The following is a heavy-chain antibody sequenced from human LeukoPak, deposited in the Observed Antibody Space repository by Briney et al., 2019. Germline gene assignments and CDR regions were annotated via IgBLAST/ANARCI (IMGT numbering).Heavy chain of an antibody. CDR3: ARKGAGTAEFDY. J-gene: IGHJ4*02. D-gene: IGHD3-10*01. V-gene: IGHV4-30-2*01. CDR2: IYHSGST. CDR1: GGSISSGGYY. Sequence: TLTLTCTVSGGSISSGGYYWSWIRQPPGKGLEWIGYIYHSGSTYYNPSLRSRVTISVDTSKNQFSLKLSSVTAADTAVYYCARKGAGTAEFDYWGQGTLVTVSS.